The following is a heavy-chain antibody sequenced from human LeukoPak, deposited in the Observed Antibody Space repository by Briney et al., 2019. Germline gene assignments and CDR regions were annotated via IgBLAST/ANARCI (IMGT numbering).Heavy chain of an antibody. J-gene: IGHJ4*02. Sequence: GGSLRLSCAASGFTFSSYVMSWVRQAPGKGLEWVSAISGSGGSTYYADSVKGRFTISRDNSKNTLYLQMNSLRDEDSAAYYCARVYLERLTAGYFDHWGQGTWVTVSP. V-gene: IGHV3-23*01. D-gene: IGHD2-8*01. CDR2: ISGSGGST. CDR3: ARVYLERLTAGYFDH. CDR1: GFTFSSYV.